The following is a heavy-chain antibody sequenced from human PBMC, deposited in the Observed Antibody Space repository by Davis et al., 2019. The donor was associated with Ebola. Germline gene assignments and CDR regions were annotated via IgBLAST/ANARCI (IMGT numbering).Heavy chain of an antibody. Sequence: SGPTLVKPTQTLTLTCTFSGFSLSTSGVGVGWIRQPPGKALEWLALIYWDDDKRYSPSLKSRLTITKDTSKNQVVLTMTNMDPVDTATYYCARDHCISTSCYGDYFDYWGQGTLVTVSS. CDR2: IYWDDDK. CDR3: ARDHCISTSCYGDYFDY. D-gene: IGHD2-2*01. CDR1: GFSLSTSGVG. J-gene: IGHJ4*02. V-gene: IGHV2-5*02.